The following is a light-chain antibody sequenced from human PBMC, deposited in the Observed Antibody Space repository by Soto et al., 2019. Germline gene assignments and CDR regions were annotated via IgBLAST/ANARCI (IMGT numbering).Light chain of an antibody. J-gene: IGLJ2*01. CDR1: SSNIGAGYD. V-gene: IGLV1-40*01. Sequence: QSVLTQPPSVSGAPGKRVTISCTGSSSNIGAGYDVHWYQQLPGTAPKLLIYANINRPSGVPDRFSGSKSGTSASLAITGLQAEDEADYYCQSYDSSLSRSVFGGGTKLTVL. CDR2: ANI. CDR3: QSYDSSLSRSV.